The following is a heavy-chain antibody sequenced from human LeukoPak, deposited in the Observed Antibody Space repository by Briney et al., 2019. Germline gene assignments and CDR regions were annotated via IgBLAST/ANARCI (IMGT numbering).Heavy chain of an antibody. CDR3: TTDDPVNRS. D-gene: IGHD2/OR15-2a*01. J-gene: IGHJ4*02. V-gene: IGHV3-15*01. CDR2: IKSKAGGGTT. Sequence: GGSLRLSCAASGFTFNNAWMSWVRQAPGKGLEWVGRIKSKAGGGTTDYAAPVKGRFTISRDDSKNTLYLQMNSLKSEDTAMYYCTTDDPVNRSWGQGTLVTVSS. CDR1: GFTFNNAW.